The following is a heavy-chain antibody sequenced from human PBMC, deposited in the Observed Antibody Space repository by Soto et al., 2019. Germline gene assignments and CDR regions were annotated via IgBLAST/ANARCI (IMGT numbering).Heavy chain of an antibody. CDR3: ALAGYDSNYYAVTPLSAVHF. V-gene: IGHV3-11*01. CDR2: ISSSGSII. Sequence: QVQLVVSGGGLVKPGGSLRISCAASGFTFSDYYISWIRQAPGKGLEWVSYISSSGSIIYYAHSVKGRFTISRDNAKNSLYLQMKNLRAEDTAVYYCALAGYDSNYYAVTPLSAVHFWGQGTLVTVSS. CDR1: GFTFSDYY. J-gene: IGHJ4*02. D-gene: IGHD4-4*01.